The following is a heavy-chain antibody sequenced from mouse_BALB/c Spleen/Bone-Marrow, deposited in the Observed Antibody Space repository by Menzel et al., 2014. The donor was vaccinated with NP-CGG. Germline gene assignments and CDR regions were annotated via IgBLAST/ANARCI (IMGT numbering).Heavy chain of an antibody. CDR2: INPYNGDT. V-gene: IGHV1-20*02. CDR3: ARSGYYGNSYFDY. D-gene: IGHD1-1*01. J-gene: IGHJ2*01. CDR1: GYSFTGYF. Sequence: LVESGPELVKPGASVKISCKASGYSFTGYFMNWVMQSHGKSLEWIGRINPYNGDTFYNQKFKGKATLTVDKSSSTAQMELRSMASEDSAVFYCARSGYYGNSYFDYWSHGTTRTISS.